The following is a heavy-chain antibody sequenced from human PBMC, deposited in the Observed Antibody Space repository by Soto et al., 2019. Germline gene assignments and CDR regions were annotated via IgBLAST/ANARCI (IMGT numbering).Heavy chain of an antibody. Sequence: SETLSLTCTVSGGSISSGDYYWSWIRQPPGKGLEWIGYIYYSGSTYYNPSLKSRVTISVDTSKNQFSLKLSSVTAADTAVYYCARARLYSPSDYWGQGTLVTVSS. V-gene: IGHV4-30-4*01. J-gene: IGHJ4*02. CDR3: ARARLYSPSDY. CDR2: IYYSGST. CDR1: GGSISSGDYY. D-gene: IGHD5-18*01.